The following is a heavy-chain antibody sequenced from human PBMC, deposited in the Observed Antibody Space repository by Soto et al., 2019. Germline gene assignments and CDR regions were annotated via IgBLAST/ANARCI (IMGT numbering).Heavy chain of an antibody. Sequence: QVQLVQSGAEVKKPGASVKVSCKSSGYTFTSYGISWVRQAPGQGLEWMGWISAYNGNTNYAQKLQGRVTMTTDTSTSTAYMELRSRRSDDTAVYYCARDKSRIAAAGTPDYWGQGTLVTVSS. CDR3: ARDKSRIAAAGTPDY. D-gene: IGHD6-13*01. CDR1: GYTFTSYG. CDR2: ISAYNGNT. V-gene: IGHV1-18*01. J-gene: IGHJ4*02.